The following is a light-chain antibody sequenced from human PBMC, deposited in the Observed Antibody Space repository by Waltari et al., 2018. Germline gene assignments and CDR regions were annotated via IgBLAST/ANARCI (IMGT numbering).Light chain of an antibody. CDR3: ETWDRYTWV. CDR1: SGHSDYI. CDR2: LEGSGSY. Sequence: QPVLTQSSSASASLGSSVTLSCTLSSGHSDYIIAWPQQQPGKAPRYLMRLEGSGSYNKGSGVPDRFSGSSSGADRYLTISNLQSEDEADYYCETWDRYTWVFGGGTKLTVL. V-gene: IGLV4-60*03. J-gene: IGLJ3*02.